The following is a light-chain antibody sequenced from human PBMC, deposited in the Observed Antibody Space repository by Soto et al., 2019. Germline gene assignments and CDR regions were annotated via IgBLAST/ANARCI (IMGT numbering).Light chain of an antibody. V-gene: IGKV1-27*01. J-gene: IGKJ1*01. CDR1: QGIIDY. CDR3: QQYDTAHQT. Sequence: DIQMTQAPSSLSASVGDTVTITFRASQGIIDYLAWYQQRPGKVPKLLCYAASSLQTVVPSRFSGSGAGTDFTLTISSLPPEDVATSYCQQYDTAHQTFGQGTRVEIK. CDR2: AAS.